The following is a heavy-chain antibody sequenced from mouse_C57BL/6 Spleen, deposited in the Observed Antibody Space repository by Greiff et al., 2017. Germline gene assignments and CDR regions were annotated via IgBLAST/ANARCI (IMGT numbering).Heavy chain of an antibody. CDR2: ISSGGSYT. D-gene: IGHD3-2*02. CDR1: GFTFSSSG. Sequence: EVKLMESGGDLVKPGGSLKLTCAASGFTFSSSGMSWVRQTPDKRLEWVATISSGGSYTSYPDSVKGRFTISRDNAKNTLYLQMSSLKSEDTAMYYCAKHSEDSSGFYYAMDYWGQGTSVTVSS. V-gene: IGHV5-6*01. CDR3: AKHSEDSSGFYYAMDY. J-gene: IGHJ4*01.